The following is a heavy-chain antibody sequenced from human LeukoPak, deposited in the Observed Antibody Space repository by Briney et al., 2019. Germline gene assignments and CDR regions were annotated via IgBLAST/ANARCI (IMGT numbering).Heavy chain of an antibody. Sequence: GGSLRLSCAASGFTFNNYAMHWVRQASGKGLEYVSAISTDGGGTYYANSVKGRFTISRDNSKNTLYLQMASLRPEDMAIYYCARYSSTSSYDYWGQGTLVTVSS. CDR3: ARYSSTSSYDY. CDR1: GFTFNNYA. D-gene: IGHD2-2*01. J-gene: IGHJ4*02. V-gene: IGHV3-64*01. CDR2: ISTDGGGT.